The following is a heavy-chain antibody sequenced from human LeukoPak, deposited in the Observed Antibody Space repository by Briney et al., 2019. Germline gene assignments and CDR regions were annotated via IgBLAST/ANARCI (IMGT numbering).Heavy chain of an antibody. D-gene: IGHD3-3*01. Sequence: SETLSLTCTVSGGSISSSSYYWGWIRQPPGKGLEWIGSIYYSGSTYYNPSLKSRVTISVDTSKNQFSLKLSSVTAADTAVYYCAKDNYDFWSGYSGAFDIWGQGTMVTVSS. CDR2: IYYSGST. J-gene: IGHJ3*02. CDR3: AKDNYDFWSGYSGAFDI. CDR1: GGSISSSSYY. V-gene: IGHV4-39*07.